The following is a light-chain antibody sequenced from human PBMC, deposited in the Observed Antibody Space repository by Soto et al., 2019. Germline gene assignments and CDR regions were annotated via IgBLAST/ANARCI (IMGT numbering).Light chain of an antibody. Sequence: QSALTQPASVSGSPGQSITISCTGTSSDVGSYNLVSWYQQHPGKAPKLMIYEVSKRPSGVSNRFSGSKSGNTASLTISGLQAEDEADYYCCSYAGSTTLYVFGTG. V-gene: IGLV2-23*02. CDR3: CSYAGSTTLYV. J-gene: IGLJ1*01. CDR1: SSDVGSYNL. CDR2: EVS.